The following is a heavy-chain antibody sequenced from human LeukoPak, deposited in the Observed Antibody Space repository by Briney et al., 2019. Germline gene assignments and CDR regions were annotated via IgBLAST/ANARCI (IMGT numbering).Heavy chain of an antibody. CDR1: GGSISSYC. CDR2: IYHSGST. J-gene: IGHJ3*02. V-gene: IGHV4-59*12. Sequence: TSETLSLTCTVSGGSISSYCWSWIRQAPGKGLEWIGEIYHSGSTNYNPSLKSRVTISVDESKNQFSLRLSSVTAADTAVYYCASSGHTPPGAFDIWGQGTMVTVSS. CDR3: ASSGHTPPGAFDI. D-gene: IGHD2-15*01.